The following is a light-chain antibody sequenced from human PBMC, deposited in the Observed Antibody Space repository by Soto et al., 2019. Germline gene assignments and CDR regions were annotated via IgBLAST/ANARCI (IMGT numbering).Light chain of an antibody. CDR1: QSVSSNY. J-gene: IGKJ2*03. V-gene: IGKV3-20*01. Sequence: EIVLTQSPGTLSLSLGERATLSCRASQSVSSNYLAWYQQKPAQAPRLLIYATSSRATGIPDRFSGSGSGTDFTLTISRLEPEDFAVYYCQQYGSSPRYSFGQGTKLEIK. CDR2: ATS. CDR3: QQYGSSPRYS.